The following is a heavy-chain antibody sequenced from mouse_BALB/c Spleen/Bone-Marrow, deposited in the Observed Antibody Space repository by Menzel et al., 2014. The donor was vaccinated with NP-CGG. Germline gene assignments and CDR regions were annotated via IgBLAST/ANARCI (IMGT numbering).Heavy chain of an antibody. D-gene: IGHD1-1*01. CDR3: ARGGNFDC. V-gene: IGHV1-4*01. CDR2: INPSSGYT. J-gene: IGHJ2*01. Sequence: VQLQQSGAELARPGASVKMSCKASGYTFTSYTMHWVKQRPGQGLEWIGYINPSSGYTNYNQKFKDKATLTADKSSSTAYMQLNSLTSYDSAVYYCARGGNFDCWGQGTTLTVSS. CDR1: GYTFTSYT.